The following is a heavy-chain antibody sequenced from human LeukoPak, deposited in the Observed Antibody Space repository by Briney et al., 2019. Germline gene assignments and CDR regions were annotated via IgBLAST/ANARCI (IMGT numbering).Heavy chain of an antibody. J-gene: IGHJ4*02. CDR3: ARGSTPYSTSSWFDY. CDR1: GFTFTSYW. Sequence: GGSLRLSCAASGFTFTSYWMHWVRQAPGKGLEWVAFIRYDATNAYYSDSVKGRFTISRANSKNTLYLQMTSLTADDTAMYYCARGSTPYSTSSWFDYWGRGTLVTVSS. D-gene: IGHD6-6*01. CDR2: IRYDATNA. V-gene: IGHV3-30*02.